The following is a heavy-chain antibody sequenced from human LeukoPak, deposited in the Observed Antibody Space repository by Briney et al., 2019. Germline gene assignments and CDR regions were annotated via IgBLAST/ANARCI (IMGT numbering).Heavy chain of an antibody. V-gene: IGHV3-23*01. CDR3: ARGLNVDWFDP. D-gene: IGHD3-10*01. J-gene: IGHJ5*02. Sequence: GGSLRLSCAASGFTFSSYAMSWVRQAPGKGLEWVSLISGDGGTTYYAISVRGRFTISRDNSENTLYLQMNGLRAEDTAVYYCARGLNVDWFDPWGQGTLVIVSS. CDR1: GFTFSSYA. CDR2: ISGDGGTT.